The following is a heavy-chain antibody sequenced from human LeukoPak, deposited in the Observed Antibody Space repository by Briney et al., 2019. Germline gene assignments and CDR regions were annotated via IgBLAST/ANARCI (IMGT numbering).Heavy chain of an antibody. CDR3: ARDPGQRELFDWIDY. Sequence: GGSLRLSCAASGFTFSIYWMSWVRQAPGKGLEWVANINQDGSQKYYVDSVKGRFTISRDNAKNSFFLQMSSLRAEDTSVYYCARDPGQRELFDWIDYWGQGTLVTVSS. V-gene: IGHV3-7*01. CDR2: INQDGSQK. CDR1: GFTFSIYW. J-gene: IGHJ4*02. D-gene: IGHD3-9*01.